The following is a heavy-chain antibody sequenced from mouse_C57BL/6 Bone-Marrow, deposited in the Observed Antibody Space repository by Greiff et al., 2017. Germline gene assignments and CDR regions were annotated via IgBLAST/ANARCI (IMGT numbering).Heavy chain of an antibody. Sequence: EVQLVESGGGLVKPGGSLKLSCAASGFTFSSYAMSWVRQTPEKRLEWVATISDGGSYTDYPDNVKGRFTISRDNAKNNLYLQMSHLKSEDTAMYYCAREGPHSIVNAMDYWGQGTSVTVSS. J-gene: IGHJ4*01. CDR2: ISDGGSYT. V-gene: IGHV5-4*01. CDR3: AREGPHSIVNAMDY. CDR1: GFTFSSYA. D-gene: IGHD2-12*01.